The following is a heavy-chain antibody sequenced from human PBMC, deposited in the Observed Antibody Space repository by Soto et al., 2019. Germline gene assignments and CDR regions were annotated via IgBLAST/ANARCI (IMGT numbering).Heavy chain of an antibody. V-gene: IGHV4-39*02. D-gene: IGHD2-15*01. CDR3: ARLVVVAPVANA. CDR2: IFYTGTT. Sequence: SETLSLTCSVSGGSINYNSYYWGWIRQPPGKGLEWVGGIFYTGTTYYSPSLKDRVTISVDTSKNSFSLNLTSVTAADTAVYFCARLVVVAPVANAWGQGTLVTVSS. CDR1: GGSINYNSYY. J-gene: IGHJ5*02.